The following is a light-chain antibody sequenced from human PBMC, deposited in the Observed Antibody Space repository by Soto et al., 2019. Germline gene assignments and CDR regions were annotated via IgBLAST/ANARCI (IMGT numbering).Light chain of an antibody. CDR1: NSDVGGYNY. Sequence: QSALTQPASVSGSPGQSITISCTGTNSDVGGYNYVSWYQQHPGKAPKLVIYEVSNRPSGVSNRFSGSKSGNTASLTISGLQAEDEADFYCSSYTGSGTLYVFGTGTQLTVL. CDR3: SSYTGSGTLYV. J-gene: IGLJ1*01. V-gene: IGLV2-14*01. CDR2: EVS.